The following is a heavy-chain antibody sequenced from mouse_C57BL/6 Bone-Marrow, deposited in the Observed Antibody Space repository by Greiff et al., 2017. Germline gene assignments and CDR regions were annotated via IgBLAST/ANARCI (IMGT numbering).Heavy chain of an antibody. CDR2: IHPSDSDT. V-gene: IGHV1-74*01. CDR1: GYTFTSYW. Sequence: VKLQQPGAELVKPGASVKVSCKASGYTFTSYWMHWVKQRPGQGLEWIGRIHPSDSDTNYNQKFKGKATLTVDKSSSTAYMQLSSLTSEDSAVYYCATYYSNFLYAMDYWGQGTSVTVSS. CDR3: ATYYSNFLYAMDY. J-gene: IGHJ4*01. D-gene: IGHD2-5*01.